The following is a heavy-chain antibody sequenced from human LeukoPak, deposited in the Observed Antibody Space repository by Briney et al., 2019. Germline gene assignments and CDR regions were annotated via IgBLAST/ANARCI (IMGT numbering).Heavy chain of an antibody. J-gene: IGHJ5*02. V-gene: IGHV4-61*02. CDR2: IYTSGST. CDR1: GGSISSSSYY. Sequence: SETLSLTCTVSGGSISSSSYYWSWIRQPAGKGLEWIGRIYTSGSTNYNPSLKSRVTMSVDTSKNQFSLKLSSVTAADTAVYYCARERTGGSWFDPWGQGTLVTVSS. D-gene: IGHD3-16*01. CDR3: ARERTGGSWFDP.